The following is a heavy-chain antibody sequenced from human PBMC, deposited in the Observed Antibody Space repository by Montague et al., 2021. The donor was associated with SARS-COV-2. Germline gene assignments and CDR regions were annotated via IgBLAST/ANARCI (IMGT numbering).Heavy chain of an antibody. CDR2: IYYSGST. J-gene: IGHJ5*02. Sequence: SETLSLTCTVSGGSISSSSYYWGWIRQPPGKGLEWIGSIYYSGSTYYNPSLKSRVTISVDTSKNQFSLKLSSVTAADTAVYYCARKEMKYSSIWSTGGNWFDPWGQGTLVTVSS. CDR3: ARKEMKYSSIWSTGGNWFDP. V-gene: IGHV4-39*01. D-gene: IGHD6-13*01. CDR1: GGSISSSSYY.